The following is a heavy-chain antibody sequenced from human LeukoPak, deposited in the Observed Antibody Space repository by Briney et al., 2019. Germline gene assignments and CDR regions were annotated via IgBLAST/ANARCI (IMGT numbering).Heavy chain of an antibody. CDR1: GFTFSSYA. D-gene: IGHD2-15*01. J-gene: IGHJ4*02. CDR3: AKAPVTTCSGAYCYPFDY. Sequence: GGSLRLSCAASGFTFSSYAMHWVRQAPGKRLEWVALIRYDGSYEYYANSVKGRFTISRDNSKNTLYLQMNRLRAEDTAVYYCAKAPVTTCSGAYCYPFDYWGQGTLVTVSS. V-gene: IGHV3-30*02. CDR2: IRYDGSYE.